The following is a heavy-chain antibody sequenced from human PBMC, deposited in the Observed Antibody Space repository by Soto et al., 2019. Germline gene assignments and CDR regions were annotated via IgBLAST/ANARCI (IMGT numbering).Heavy chain of an antibody. CDR3: AREAGGRVSAAGLLDR. Sequence: VASVKISCKTSGYFFNDYHMHWVRKAPGQGLEWMGWINPKHGDTNYAQKFQDRVTMTRDTSISTVYIELSRLTSDDTAVYYCAREAGGRVSAAGLLDRWGKGNMVTVSA. J-gene: IGHJ5*02. D-gene: IGHD2-15*01. CDR2: INPKHGDT. CDR1: GYFFNDYH. V-gene: IGHV1-2*02.